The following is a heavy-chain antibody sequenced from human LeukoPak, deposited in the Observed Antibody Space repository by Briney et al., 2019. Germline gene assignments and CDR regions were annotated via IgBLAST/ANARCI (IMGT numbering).Heavy chain of an antibody. Sequence: GGSLRLSWAAAGFTFSSYAMHWVRQAPGKGLEWEAVISHDGSNKYYADSVKGRFSISRDNSKNSLYLQKNSLRAEDTAVYYCARVKIPGIAVAGQYFDYWGQGTLVTVSA. D-gene: IGHD6-19*01. CDR2: ISHDGSNK. CDR3: ARVKIPGIAVAGQYFDY. CDR1: GFTFSSYA. J-gene: IGHJ4*02. V-gene: IGHV3-30-3*01.